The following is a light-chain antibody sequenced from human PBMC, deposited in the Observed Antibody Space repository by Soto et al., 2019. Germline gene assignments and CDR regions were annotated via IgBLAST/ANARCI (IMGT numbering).Light chain of an antibody. Sequence: DIVMTQSPATLSVSPGERATLSCRASQSVSSNLAWYQQKPGQAPRLLIYGASTRATGIPARFSGSGSGTEFTLTISSLQSEDFAVYYCQQYNNWPPGTFGQGTKLXI. CDR1: QSVSSN. V-gene: IGKV3-15*01. J-gene: IGKJ2*01. CDR2: GAS. CDR3: QQYNNWPPGT.